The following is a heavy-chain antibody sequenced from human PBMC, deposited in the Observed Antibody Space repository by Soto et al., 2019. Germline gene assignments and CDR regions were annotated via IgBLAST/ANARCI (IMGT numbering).Heavy chain of an antibody. CDR2: IRSNIDGATT. CDR1: GFAFKYAR. CDR3: TTDWGSGTHYARAFDV. J-gene: IGHJ3*01. D-gene: IGHD3-16*01. V-gene: IGHV3-15*01. Sequence: EVLLVESGGGLVKPGGSRRLSCAASGFAFKYARMTWVRQAPGKGLEWVGHIRSNIDGATTAYAAPVKGRFTISRDESKNTVDLQMNSLITEDTAVYYCTTDWGSGTHYARAFDVWGQGTMVTVSS.